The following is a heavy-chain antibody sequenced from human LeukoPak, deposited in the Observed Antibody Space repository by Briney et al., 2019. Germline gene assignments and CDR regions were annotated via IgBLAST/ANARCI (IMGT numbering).Heavy chain of an antibody. V-gene: IGHV3-21*01. CDR2: ILTSSSDI. J-gene: IGHJ3*02. D-gene: IGHD2-15*01. CDR3: ARGYCNGGSCYWAFDI. CDR1: GFTFSHYR. Sequence: PGECLRLSCAASGFTFSHYRMSWVRQAPGKGLEWVSSILTSSSDIYYADSVKGRFTIYRDNAKNSLYLQMNSLRAEDTAVFYCARGYCNGGSCYWAFDIWGQGTMVTVS.